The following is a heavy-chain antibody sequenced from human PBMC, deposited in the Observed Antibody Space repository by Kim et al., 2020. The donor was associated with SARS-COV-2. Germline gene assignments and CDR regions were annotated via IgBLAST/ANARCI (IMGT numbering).Heavy chain of an antibody. J-gene: IGHJ4*02. CDR3: ARDLEEWELLGLGNY. Sequence: ASVKVSCKASGYTFTSYYMHWVRQAPGQGLEWMGIINPSGGSTSYAQKFQGRVTMTRDTSTSTVYMELSSLRSEDTAVYYCARDLEEWELLGLGNYWGQGTLVTVSS. V-gene: IGHV1-46*01. D-gene: IGHD1-26*01. CDR1: GYTFTSYY. CDR2: INPSGGST.